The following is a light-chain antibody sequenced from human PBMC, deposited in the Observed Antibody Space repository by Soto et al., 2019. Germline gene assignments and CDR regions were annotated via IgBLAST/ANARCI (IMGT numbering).Light chain of an antibody. J-gene: IGLJ1*01. CDR2: YDS. V-gene: IGLV3-21*01. CDR1: KIGSKS. Sequence: SYELTQPPSVSVAPGRTATITCGGNKIGSKSVHWYQQKPGQAPVLVIYYDSNRPSGIPERFSGSNSGNTATLTISRAEAGDDADYYCQVWDSSSDHYVFGTGTKLTVL. CDR3: QVWDSSSDHYV.